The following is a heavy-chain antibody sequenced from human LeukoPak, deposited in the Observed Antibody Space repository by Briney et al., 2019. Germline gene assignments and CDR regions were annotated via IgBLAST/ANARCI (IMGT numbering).Heavy chain of an antibody. CDR2: IIPIFGTA. D-gene: IGHD3-10*01. J-gene: IGHJ5*02. CDR3: ARSGRLLWFGERSFNWFDP. V-gene: IGHV1-69*13. CDR1: GGTFSSYA. Sequence: SVKVSCKASGGTFSSYAISWMRQAPGQGLEWMGGIIPIFGTANYAQKFQGRVTITADESTSTAYMELSSLRSEDTAVYYCARSGRLLWFGERSFNWFDPWGQGTPVTVSS.